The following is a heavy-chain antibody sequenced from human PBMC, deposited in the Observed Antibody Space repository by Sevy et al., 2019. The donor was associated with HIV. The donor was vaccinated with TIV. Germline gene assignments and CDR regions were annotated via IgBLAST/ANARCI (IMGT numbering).Heavy chain of an antibody. CDR1: GFSLNNYW. J-gene: IGHJ4*02. Sequence: GGSLRLSCAASGFSLNNYWMNWVRQAPGKGLEWVANIKQDGSVKYYVDSVKGRFTISRDNARNLLYLQMNSLRVEDTALYYCVRAIAGAGSFWGQGTLVTVSS. V-gene: IGHV3-7*01. CDR2: IKQDGSVK. CDR3: VRAIAGAGSF. D-gene: IGHD6-13*01.